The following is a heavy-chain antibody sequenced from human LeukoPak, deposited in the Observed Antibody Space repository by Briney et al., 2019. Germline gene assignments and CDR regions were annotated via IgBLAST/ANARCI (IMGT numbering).Heavy chain of an antibody. CDR2: IYSGGST. CDR3: ARGMGYCSSTSCYLPLDH. Sequence: GGSLRLSCAGSGFTVSSSYMSWVRQAPGKGLEWVSVIYSGGSTYYADSVEGRFTLSRDNSKNTLYLQMNCLRPDDTAVYYCARGMGYCSSTSCYLPLDHWGQGAPVIVSS. J-gene: IGHJ4*02. V-gene: IGHV3-66*02. CDR1: GFTVSSSY. D-gene: IGHD2-2*01.